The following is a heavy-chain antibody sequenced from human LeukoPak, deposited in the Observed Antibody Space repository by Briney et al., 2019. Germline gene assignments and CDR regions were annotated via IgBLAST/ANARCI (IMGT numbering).Heavy chain of an antibody. CDR2: INHSGST. CDR3: ARGQGIVAARCLDY. CDR1: GGSFSGYC. V-gene: IGHV4-34*01. D-gene: IGHD6-13*01. J-gene: IGHJ4*02. Sequence: SETLSLTCAVYGGSFSGYCWSWIRQPPGKGLEWIGEINHSGSTNYNPSLKSRVTISVDTSENQFSLKLSSVTAADTAVYYCARGQGIVAARCLDYWGQGTLVTVSS.